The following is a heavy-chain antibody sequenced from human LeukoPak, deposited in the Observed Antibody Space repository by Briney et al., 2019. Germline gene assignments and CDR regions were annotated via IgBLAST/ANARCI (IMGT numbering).Heavy chain of an antibody. CDR3: ARFSGSYFDY. Sequence: PSETLSLTCTISGGSITSTSHYWGWIRQPPGKGLEWIGSIHYSGSTYHNPSLKSRVTISVDTSKNQFSLKLSSVTAADTAVYYCARFSGSYFDYWGQGTLVTVSS. J-gene: IGHJ4*02. V-gene: IGHV4-39*01. CDR2: IHYSGST. CDR1: GGSITSTSHY. D-gene: IGHD1-26*01.